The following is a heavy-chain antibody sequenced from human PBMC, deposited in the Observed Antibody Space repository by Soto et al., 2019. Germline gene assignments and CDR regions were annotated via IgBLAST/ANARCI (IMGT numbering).Heavy chain of an antibody. CDR1: GGTFGSYA. CDR3: ARTRSSTSPDYYYYYGMDV. D-gene: IGHD2-2*01. J-gene: IGHJ6*02. Sequence: SVKVSCKASGGTFGSYASRWVRQAPGQGLEWMGGIIPIFGTANYAQKFQGRVTITADESTSTAYMDLSGLRSEDTAVYYCARTRSSTSPDYYYYYGMDVWGQGTTVTVSS. CDR2: IIPIFGTA. V-gene: IGHV1-69*13.